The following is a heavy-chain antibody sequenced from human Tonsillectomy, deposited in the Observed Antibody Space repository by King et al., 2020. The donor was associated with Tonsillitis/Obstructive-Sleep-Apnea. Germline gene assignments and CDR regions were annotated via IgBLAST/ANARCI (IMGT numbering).Heavy chain of an antibody. J-gene: IGHJ4*02. CDR1: GFTFDDYA. D-gene: IGHD3-3*01. Sequence: VQLVESGGNLVQPGRSLRLSCAASGFTFDDYAMHWVRQAPGKGLEWVSGISWNSGNKGYADSVKGRFTISRDNAKNSLYLQMNSLRAEDTALYYCAKGGDFGVVTRSHFDYWGQGTLVTVSS. V-gene: IGHV3-9*01. CDR3: AKGGDFGVVTRSHFDY. CDR2: ISWNSGNK.